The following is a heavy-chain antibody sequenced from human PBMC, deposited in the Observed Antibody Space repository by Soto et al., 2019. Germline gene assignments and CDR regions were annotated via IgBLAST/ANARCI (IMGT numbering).Heavy chain of an antibody. D-gene: IGHD5-12*01. V-gene: IGHV3-33*01. J-gene: IGHJ4*02. Sequence: QVQLVESGGGVVQPGRSLRLSCATPGFTFHSYGMHWVRQAPGKGLEWVAVIWGGGNTDYNVESVKGRFTISRAISKNTSYLQMASLKAEVKAVYYCAVNLYSGHCAPVRDWGQGTQDTVSS. CDR1: GFTFHSYG. CDR3: AVNLYSGHCAPVRD. CDR2: IWGGGNTD.